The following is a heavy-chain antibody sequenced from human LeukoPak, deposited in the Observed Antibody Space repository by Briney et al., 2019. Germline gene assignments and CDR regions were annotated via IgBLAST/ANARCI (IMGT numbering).Heavy chain of an antibody. CDR2: INPNRGGT. J-gene: IGHJ4*02. CDR3: ARGRYSSSWYVRYFEY. CDR1: GYTFTGYY. D-gene: IGHD6-13*01. Sequence: ASVKVSCKASGYTFTGYYMHWVRQAPGQGLEWMGWINPNRGGTNYAQEFQGRVTMTRDTSISTAYMELSRLRSDDTAVYYCARGRYSSSWYVRYFEYWGQGTLVTVSS. V-gene: IGHV1-2*02.